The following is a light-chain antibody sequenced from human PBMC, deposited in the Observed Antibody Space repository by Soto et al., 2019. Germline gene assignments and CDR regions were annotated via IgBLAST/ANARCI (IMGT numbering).Light chain of an antibody. CDR3: QQSYSTPPT. V-gene: IGKV1-39*01. J-gene: IGKJ1*01. CDR2: AAS. Sequence: DIQMTQSPSSLSASVGDRVTITCRASQSISSYLNGYQQKPGKAPKLLIYAASSLQSGVPSRFSGSGSGTDFTLAISSLQPEDFATYYCQQSYSTPPTCGQGTKVEIK. CDR1: QSISSY.